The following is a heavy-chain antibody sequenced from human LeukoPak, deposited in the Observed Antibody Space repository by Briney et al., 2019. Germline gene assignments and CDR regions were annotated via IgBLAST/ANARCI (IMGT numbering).Heavy chain of an antibody. J-gene: IGHJ4*02. D-gene: IGHD3-3*01. CDR3: AKSKGDYDFWSGSYYFDY. CDR2: ISGSGGST. V-gene: IGHV3-23*01. CDR1: GFTFSSYA. Sequence: AGGSLRLSCAASGFTFSSYAMSWVRQAPGKGLEWVSAISGSGGSTYYADSVKGRFTISRDNSKNTLYLQMNSLRAEDTAVYYCAKSKGDYDFWSGSYYFDYWGQGTLVTVSS.